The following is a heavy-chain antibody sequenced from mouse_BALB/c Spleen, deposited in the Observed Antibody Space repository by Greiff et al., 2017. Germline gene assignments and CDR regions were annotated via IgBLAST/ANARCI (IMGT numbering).Heavy chain of an antibody. CDR1: GYTFTDYA. V-gene: IGHV1-67*01. CDR3: AREGGSTTAYFDY. J-gene: IGHJ2*01. Sequence: QVQLKESGPELVRPGVSVKISCKGSGYTFTDYAMHWVKQSHAKSLEWIGVISTYYGNTNYNQKFKGKATMTVDKSSSTAYMELARLTSEDSAIYYCAREGGSTTAYFDYWGQGTTLTVSS. D-gene: IGHD1-2*01. CDR2: ISTYYGNT.